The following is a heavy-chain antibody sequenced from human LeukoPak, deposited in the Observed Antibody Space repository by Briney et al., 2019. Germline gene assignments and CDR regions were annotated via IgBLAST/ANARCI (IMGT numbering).Heavy chain of an antibody. V-gene: IGHV3-23*01. J-gene: IGHJ4*02. CDR2: ISGNGGDT. CDR3: AKSPKLGYRFHCDS. D-gene: IGHD2-15*01. CDR1: GFTFNNYA. Sequence: PGGSLRLSCAASGFTFNNYALSWVRQAPGKGLEWVSAISGNGGDTYYADSVKGRFTVSRDISKSTLYLQMNSLRVEDTAVYYCAKSPKLGYRFHCDSWGQGTLVTVFS.